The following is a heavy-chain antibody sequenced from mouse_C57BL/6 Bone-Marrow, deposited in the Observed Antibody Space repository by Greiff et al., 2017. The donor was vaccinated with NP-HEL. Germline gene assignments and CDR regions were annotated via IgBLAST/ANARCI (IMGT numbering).Heavy chain of an antibody. CDR3: SGGGYPEGSYYFDY. CDR1: GFTFSDAW. CDR2: IRNKANNHAT. V-gene: IGHV6-6*01. D-gene: IGHD2-2*01. Sequence: EVKLVESGGGLVQPGGSMKLSCAASGFTFSDAWMDWVRQSPEKGLEWVAEIRNKANNHATYYAESVKGRFTISRDDSKSSVYLQMNSLRAEDTGIYYCSGGGYPEGSYYFDYWGQGTTLTVSS. J-gene: IGHJ2*01.